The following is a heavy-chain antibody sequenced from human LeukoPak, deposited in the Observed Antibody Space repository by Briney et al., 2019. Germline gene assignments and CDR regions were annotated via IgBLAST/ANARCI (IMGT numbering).Heavy chain of an antibody. V-gene: IGHV4-31*03. CDR3: ARGDPFYDILTGYYVNWFDP. J-gene: IGHJ5*02. CDR2: VYYSGST. CDR1: GGSISSGGYY. D-gene: IGHD3-9*01. Sequence: PSQTLSLTCTVSGGSISSGGYYWSWLRQHPGQGLEWIGYVYYSGSTYYNPSLKSRVTISVDTSKNQFSLKLSSVTAADTAVYYCARGDPFYDILTGYYVNWFDPWGQGTLVTVSS.